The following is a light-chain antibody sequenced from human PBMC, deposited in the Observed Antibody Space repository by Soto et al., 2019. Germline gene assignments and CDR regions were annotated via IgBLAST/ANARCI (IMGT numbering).Light chain of an antibody. CDR2: GAS. CDR3: QQFYSYPFT. Sequence: DIQLTQSPSFLSASVGDRVTITCRAGQGISNHFAWYQQKPGKAPRLLIYGASTLQSGVPSRFSGSGSGTEFTLTISSLQPEDFATYYCQQFYSYPFTFGPGTKVDVK. CDR1: QGISNH. J-gene: IGKJ3*01. V-gene: IGKV1-9*01.